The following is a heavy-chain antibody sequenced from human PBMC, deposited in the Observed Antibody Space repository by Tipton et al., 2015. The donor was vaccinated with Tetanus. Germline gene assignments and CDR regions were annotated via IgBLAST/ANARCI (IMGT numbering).Heavy chain of an antibody. CDR2: IYYSGST. CDR3: ARHAGAGATIWGTDY. D-gene: IGHD3-9*01. CDR1: GGSISSYY. J-gene: IGHJ4*02. V-gene: IGHV4-59*01. Sequence: TLSLTCTVSGGSISSYYWSWIRQPPGKGLEWIGYIYYSGSTNYNPSLKSRVTISVDTSKNQFSLNLSSVTAADTAVYYCARHAGAGATIWGTDYWGQGTLVTVSS.